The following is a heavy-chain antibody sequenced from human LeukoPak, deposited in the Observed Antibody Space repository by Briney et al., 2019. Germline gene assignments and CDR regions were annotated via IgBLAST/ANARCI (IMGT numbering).Heavy chain of an antibody. CDR1: GGSFSGYY. J-gene: IGHJ4*02. V-gene: IGHV4-34*01. D-gene: IGHD2-2*01. CDR3: ARGDIVVVPALDY. Sequence: SETLSLTCAVYGGSFSGYYLSWIRQPPGKGLEWIGEINHSGSTNYNPSLKSRVTISVDTSKNQFSLKLSSVTAADTAVYYCARGDIVVVPALDYWGQGTLVTVSS. CDR2: INHSGST.